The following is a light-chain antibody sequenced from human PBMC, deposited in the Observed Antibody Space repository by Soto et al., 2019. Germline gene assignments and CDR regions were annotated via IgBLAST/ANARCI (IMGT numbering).Light chain of an antibody. Sequence: DIPMTQSPSTLSASVGDRITITCRASQSISSWLAWYQQKPGKAPKLLIYKASSLEGGVPSRFSGSGSGTEFPLTISSLQPDDYATYYCQQCHSFWTFGQGTKVDIK. V-gene: IGKV1-5*03. CDR3: QQCHSFWT. CDR2: KAS. J-gene: IGKJ1*01. CDR1: QSISSW.